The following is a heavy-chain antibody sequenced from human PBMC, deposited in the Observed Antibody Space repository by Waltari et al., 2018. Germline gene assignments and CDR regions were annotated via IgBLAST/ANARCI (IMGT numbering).Heavy chain of an antibody. V-gene: IGHV4-38-2*01. Sequence: QVQLQESGPGLVKPSETLSLTCAVSGYSISSGYYWGWIRQPPGKGLEWIGSIYHSGSTYYNPSLKSRVTISVDTSKNQFSLKLSSVTAADTAVYYCARFIAAAGRRYFDYWGQGTLVTVSS. D-gene: IGHD6-13*01. CDR3: ARFIAAAGRRYFDY. CDR2: IYHSGST. J-gene: IGHJ4*02. CDR1: GYSISSGYY.